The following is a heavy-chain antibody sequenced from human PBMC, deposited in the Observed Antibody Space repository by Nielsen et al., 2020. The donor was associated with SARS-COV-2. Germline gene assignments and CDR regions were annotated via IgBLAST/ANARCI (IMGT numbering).Heavy chain of an antibody. CDR1: GGSFSGYY. D-gene: IGHD3-22*01. CDR2: INHSGST. Sequence: SETLSLTCAVYGGSFSGYYWSWIRQPPGKGLEWIGEINHSGSTNYNPSLKSRVTISVDTSKNQFSLKLSSVTAADTAVYYCARPYYDSSGYYGVDYWGQGTLVTVSS. J-gene: IGHJ4*02. CDR3: ARPYYDSSGYYGVDY. V-gene: IGHV4-34*01.